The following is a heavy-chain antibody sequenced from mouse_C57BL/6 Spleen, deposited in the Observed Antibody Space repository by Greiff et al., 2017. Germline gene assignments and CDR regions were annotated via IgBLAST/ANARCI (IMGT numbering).Heavy chain of an antibody. J-gene: IGHJ1*03. Sequence: VQLKESGPELVKPGASVKISCKASGYSFTDYNMNWVKQSNGKSLEWIGVINPNYGTTSYNQKFKGKATLTVDQSSSTAYMQLNSLTSEDSAVYYCAREGIYYGSSPWYFDVWGTGTTVTVSS. D-gene: IGHD1-1*01. CDR3: AREGIYYGSSPWYFDV. CDR1: GYSFTDYN. V-gene: IGHV1-39*01. CDR2: INPNYGTT.